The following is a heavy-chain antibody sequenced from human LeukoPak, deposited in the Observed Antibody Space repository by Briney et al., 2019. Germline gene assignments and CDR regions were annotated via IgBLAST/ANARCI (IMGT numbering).Heavy chain of an antibody. V-gene: IGHV1-69*04. J-gene: IGHJ4*02. CDR3: ARAIGYSSGWYYGY. CDR2: IIPILGIA. CDR1: GGTFSSYA. D-gene: IGHD6-19*01. Sequence: SAKVSCKASGGTFSSYAISWVRQAPGQGLEWMGRIIPILGIANYAQKFQGRVTITADKSTSTAYMELSSLRSEDTAVYYCARAIGYSSGWYYGYWGQGTLVTVSS.